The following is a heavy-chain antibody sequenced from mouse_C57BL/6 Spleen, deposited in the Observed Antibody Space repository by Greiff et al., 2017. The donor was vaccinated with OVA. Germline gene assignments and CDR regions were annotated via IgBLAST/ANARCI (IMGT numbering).Heavy chain of an antibody. CDR3: ARSGTTVGYFDV. V-gene: IGHV1-19*01. CDR1: GYTFTDYY. D-gene: IGHD1-1*01. J-gene: IGHJ1*03. CDR2: INPYNGGT. Sequence: EVQLQQSGPVLVKPGASVKMSCKASGYTFTDYYMNWVKQSHGKSLEWIGVINPYNGGTSYNQKFKGKATLTVDKSSSTAYMELNSLTSEDSAVYYCARSGTTVGYFDVWGTGTTVTVSS.